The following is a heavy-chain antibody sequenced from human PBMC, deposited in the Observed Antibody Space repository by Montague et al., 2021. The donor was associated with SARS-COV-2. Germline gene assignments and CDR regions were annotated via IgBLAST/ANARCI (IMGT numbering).Heavy chain of an antibody. J-gene: IGHJ4*02. CDR2: ISSSSSYI. CDR3: ARDRKIGWLQLGEFDY. D-gene: IGHD5-24*01. CDR1: GFTFSSYS. Sequence: SLRLSCAASGFTFSSYSMNWVHQAPGKGLEWVSSISSSSSYIYYADSXXGRFTISRDNAKNSLYLQMNSLRAEDTAVYYCARDRKIGWLQLGEFDYWGQGTLVTVSS. V-gene: IGHV3-21*01.